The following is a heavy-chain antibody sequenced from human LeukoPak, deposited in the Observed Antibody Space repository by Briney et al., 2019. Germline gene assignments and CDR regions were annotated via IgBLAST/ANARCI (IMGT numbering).Heavy chain of an antibody. CDR3: AKDQVTRGGNSFDS. CDR2: VGYDGTNK. D-gene: IGHD2-15*01. CDR1: GFHFNNHG. V-gene: IGHV3-30*02. Sequence: GGSLRLSCAASGFHFNNHGMHWVRQAPAKGLAWVAFVGYDGTNKFYVDSVKGRFTISRDNSKNTVFLQMNSLRAEDTAVYYCAKDQVTRGGNSFDSWAQGTLITV. J-gene: IGHJ4*02.